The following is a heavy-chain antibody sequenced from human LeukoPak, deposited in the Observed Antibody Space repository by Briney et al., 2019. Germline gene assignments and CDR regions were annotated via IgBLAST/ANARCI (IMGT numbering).Heavy chain of an antibody. CDR2: IYGGGST. J-gene: IGHJ4*02. D-gene: IGHD2-2*01. CDR3: ARRPRSYQLRY. Sequence: PGGSLRLSCAASGFTVSSNYMSWVRQAPGKGLEWVSVIYGGGSTYYADSLEGRFTIFRDNSKNTLYLQMNSLRAEDTAVYYCARRPRSYQLRYWGQGTLVTVSS. CDR1: GFTVSSNY. V-gene: IGHV3-66*02.